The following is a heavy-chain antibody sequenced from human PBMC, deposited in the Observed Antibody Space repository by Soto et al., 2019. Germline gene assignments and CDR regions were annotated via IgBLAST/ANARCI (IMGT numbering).Heavy chain of an antibody. CDR1: GFTFSSYA. CDR2: ISYDGSKK. V-gene: IGHV3-30-3*01. CDR3: ARDQSTGVLRYFDWTMNGMDV. Sequence: QVQLVESGGGVVQPGRSLRLSCAASGFTFSSYAMHWVRQAPGKGLEWVAVISYDGSKKYYADSVKGRFTISRDNSKNTLYLQMNSLRAEDTAVYYCARDQSTGVLRYFDWTMNGMDVWGQGTTVTVSS. D-gene: IGHD3-9*01. J-gene: IGHJ6*02.